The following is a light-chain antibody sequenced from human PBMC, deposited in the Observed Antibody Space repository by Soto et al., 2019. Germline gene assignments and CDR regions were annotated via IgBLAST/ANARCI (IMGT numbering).Light chain of an antibody. Sequence: EIVMTQSPATLSVSPGERATLSCRASQSVSSYLAWYQQKPGQAPRLLIYGASTRATGIPARFSGSGSGTEFTLTISSLQSEDFADYYYQHYNNWPNTFGQGTKLEIK. CDR1: QSVSSY. J-gene: IGKJ2*01. V-gene: IGKV3-15*01. CDR3: QHYNNWPNT. CDR2: GAS.